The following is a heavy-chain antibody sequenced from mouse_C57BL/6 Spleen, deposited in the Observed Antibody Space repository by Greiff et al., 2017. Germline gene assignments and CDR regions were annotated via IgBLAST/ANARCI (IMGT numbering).Heavy chain of an antibody. CDR1: GYSFTDYN. D-gene: IGHD2-4*01. CDR2: FNPNYGTT. CDR3: AGGYDYDVVVYYYAMDY. Sequence: VQLQQSGPELVKPGASVKISCKASGYSFTDYNMNWVKQSNGKSLEWIGVFNPNYGTTSYNQKFKGKATLTVDQSSSTAYMQLNSLTSEDSAVYYCAGGYDYDVVVYYYAMDYWGQGTSVTVAS. V-gene: IGHV1-39*01. J-gene: IGHJ4*01.